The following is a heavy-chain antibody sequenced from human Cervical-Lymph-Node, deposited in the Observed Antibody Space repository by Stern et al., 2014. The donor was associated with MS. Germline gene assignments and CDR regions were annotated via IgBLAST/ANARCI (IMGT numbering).Heavy chain of an antibody. J-gene: IGHJ4*02. CDR1: GFTFSSYW. D-gene: IGHD4-23*01. Sequence: EVQLEESGGGVVQPGGSLRLSCAASGFTFSSYWMHWVRQAPGKGLVWVSRMRSDGSSTSYADSVKGRFTISRDNAKNTLYLQMNSLRAEDTAVYYCARVGYGGNSAFDYWGQGTLVTVSS. CDR2: MRSDGSST. CDR3: ARVGYGGNSAFDY. V-gene: IGHV3-74*02.